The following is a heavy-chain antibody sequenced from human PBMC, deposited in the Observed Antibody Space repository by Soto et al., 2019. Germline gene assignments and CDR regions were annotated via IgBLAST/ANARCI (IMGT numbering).Heavy chain of an antibody. D-gene: IGHD3-10*01. V-gene: IGHV4-59*01. CDR3: ASRSYYGAGSYMVMDV. Sequence: SETLSLTCTVSCGSISSYYWSWIRQPPGKGLEWIGYIYYSGSTNYNPSLKSRVTISVDTSKNQFSLKLSSVTAADTAVYYCASRSYYGAGSYMVMDVWGKGTTVTVS. CDR2: IYYSGST. CDR1: CGSISSYY. J-gene: IGHJ6*03.